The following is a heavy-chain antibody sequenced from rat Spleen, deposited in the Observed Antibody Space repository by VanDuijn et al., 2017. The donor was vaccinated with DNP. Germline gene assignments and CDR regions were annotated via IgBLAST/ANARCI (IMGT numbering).Heavy chain of an antibody. Sequence: EVQLVESGGDLTQPGRSLKLSCAASGFTFDDDNMAWVRQAPQKGLEWVATISTSGSRTYYADSVKGRFTISRDKAKSSLYLQMNSLRSEDTATYYCAKSFAHVDYAMDAWGQGTSVTVSS. J-gene: IGHJ4*01. D-gene: IGHD3-1*01. CDR1: GFTFDDDN. CDR2: ISTSGSRT. CDR3: AKSFAHVDYAMDA. V-gene: IGHV5-7*01.